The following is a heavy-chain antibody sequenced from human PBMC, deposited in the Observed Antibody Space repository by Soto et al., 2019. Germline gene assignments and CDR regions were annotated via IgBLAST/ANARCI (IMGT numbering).Heavy chain of an antibody. V-gene: IGHV4-4*07. CDR3: VRDGTKTLRDWFDP. Sequence: SETLSLTCTVSGASISGFYWSWIRKSAGKGLEWIGRIYATGTTDYNPSLKSRVMMTVDTSKKQFSLKLRSVTAADTAVYYCVRDGTKTLRDWFDPWGQGISVTVSS. J-gene: IGHJ5*02. CDR1: GASISGFY. CDR2: IYATGTT. D-gene: IGHD1-1*01.